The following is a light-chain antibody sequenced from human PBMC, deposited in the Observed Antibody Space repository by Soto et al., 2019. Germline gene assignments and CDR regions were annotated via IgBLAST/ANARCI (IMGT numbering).Light chain of an antibody. Sequence: IPLTQSPATVSVSPGETVTLSCRASQNIYSNLGWYQQRPGQAPRLIIYRASTRATGIPARFSGSGSGTEFTLTINSLQSEDFAVYYCQQYHNLWAFGRGTKVDTK. CDR1: QNIYSN. CDR3: QQYHNLWA. V-gene: IGKV3-15*01. CDR2: RAS. J-gene: IGKJ1*01.